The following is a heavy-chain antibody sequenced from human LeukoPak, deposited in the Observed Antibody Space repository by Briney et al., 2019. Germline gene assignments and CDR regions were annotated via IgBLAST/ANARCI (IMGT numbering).Heavy chain of an antibody. Sequence: GASVKVSCKASGGTFSSYAISWVRQAPGQGLEWMGRIIPILGIANYAQKFQGRVTITADKSTSTAYMELSSLRSEDTAVYYCAILGGYSYGLYNWFDPWGQGTLVTVSS. CDR2: IIPILGIA. CDR3: AILGGYSYGLYNWFDP. D-gene: IGHD5-18*01. V-gene: IGHV1-69*04. J-gene: IGHJ5*02. CDR1: GGTFSSYA.